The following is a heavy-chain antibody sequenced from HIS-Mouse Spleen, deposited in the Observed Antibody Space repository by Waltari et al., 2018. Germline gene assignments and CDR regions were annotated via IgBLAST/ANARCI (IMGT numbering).Heavy chain of an antibody. D-gene: IGHD6-13*01. CDR1: GGSISSSSYY. V-gene: IGHV4-39*07. CDR2: IYCSRST. CDR3: AREIPYSSSWYDWYFDL. J-gene: IGHJ2*01. Sequence: QLQLQESGPGLVKPSETLSLTCTVSGGSISSSSYYWGWIRQPPGKGLEWIGSIYCSRSTYYNPSLKSRVTISVDTSKNQFPLKLSSVTAADTAVYYCAREIPYSSSWYDWYFDLWGRGTLVTVSS.